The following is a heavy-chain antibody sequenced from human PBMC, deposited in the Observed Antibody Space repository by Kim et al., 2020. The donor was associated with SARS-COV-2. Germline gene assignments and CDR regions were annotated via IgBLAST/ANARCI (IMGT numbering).Heavy chain of an antibody. J-gene: IGHJ4*02. Sequence: SETLSLTCAVYCGSFSGYYWIWILQPPCKGLEWIGEINHIGSTNYNPSLKSRVTISVDTSKNQFSLKLSSVTAADTAVYYCARGVGWFGEYYFDYWGQGTLVNVSS. V-gene: IGHV4-34*01. D-gene: IGHD3-10*01. CDR2: INHIGST. CDR3: ARGVGWFGEYYFDY. CDR1: CGSFSGYY.